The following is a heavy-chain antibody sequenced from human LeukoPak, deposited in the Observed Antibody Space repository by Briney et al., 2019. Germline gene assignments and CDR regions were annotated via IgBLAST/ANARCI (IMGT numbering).Heavy chain of an antibody. D-gene: IGHD1-26*01. V-gene: IGHV4-38-2*02. J-gene: IGHJ3*02. Sequence: PSETLSLTCTVSGYSISSGYYWGWIRQPPGKGLEWIGTIYHSGNTYYNPSLASRVIILVDTSKNEFSLQLGSVTAADTAVYYCARYIVSYPHDAFDIWGQGTMVTVSS. CDR1: GYSISSGYY. CDR3: ARYIVSYPHDAFDI. CDR2: IYHSGNT.